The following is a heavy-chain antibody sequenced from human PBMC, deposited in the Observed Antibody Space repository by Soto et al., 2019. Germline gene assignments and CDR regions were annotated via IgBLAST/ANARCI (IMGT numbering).Heavy chain of an antibody. D-gene: IGHD3-22*01. CDR3: ARGQYYDSSGYYTYYFDY. V-gene: IGHV4-59*08. Sequence: SETLSLTCTVSGGSIGSYYWNWIRQPPGKTLEWIGHIYYSGFTKYNPSLRSRLTISVDTSKNQFSLKLSSVTAADTAVYYCARGQYYDSSGYYTYYFDYWGQGTLVTV. CDR1: GGSIGSYY. CDR2: IYYSGFT. J-gene: IGHJ4*02.